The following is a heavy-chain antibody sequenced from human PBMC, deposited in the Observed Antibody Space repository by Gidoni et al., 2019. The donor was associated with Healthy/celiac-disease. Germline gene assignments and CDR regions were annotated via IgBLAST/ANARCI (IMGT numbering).Heavy chain of an antibody. J-gene: IGHJ4*02. CDR3: TTGPYYYDSSGYYYYFDY. Sequence: EVQLVVSGGGLVKPGGSLRLSCAASGFTFSNAWMSWVRQAPGKGLEWVGRIKSKTEGGKTDYAAPVKGRFTISREDSKNTLYLQMNSLKTEDTAVYYCTTGPYYYDSSGYYYYFDYWGQGTLVTVSS. V-gene: IGHV3-15*01. CDR1: GFTFSNAW. CDR2: IKSKTEGGKT. D-gene: IGHD3-22*01.